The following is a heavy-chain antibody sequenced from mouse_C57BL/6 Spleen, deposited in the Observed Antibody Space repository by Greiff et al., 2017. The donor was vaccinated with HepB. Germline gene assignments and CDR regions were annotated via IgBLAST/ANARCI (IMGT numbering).Heavy chain of an antibody. Sequence: QVQLQQPGAELVKPGASVKLSCKASGYTFTSYWMQWVNQRPGQGLEWIGEIDPSDSYTNYNHKFKGKATLTVDTSSSTAYMQLSSLTSEDSAVYYCARRGRAAQAHFDYWGEGTTLTVSS. CDR1: GYTFTSYW. CDR3: ARRGRAAQAHFDY. CDR2: IDPSDSYT. J-gene: IGHJ2*01. V-gene: IGHV1-50*01. D-gene: IGHD3-2*02.